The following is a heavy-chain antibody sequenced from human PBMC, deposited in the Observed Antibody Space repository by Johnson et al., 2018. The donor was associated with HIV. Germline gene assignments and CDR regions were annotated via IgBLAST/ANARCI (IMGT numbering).Heavy chain of an antibody. CDR3: AKDLSWGAAGTGNAFDG. V-gene: IGHV3-11*01. D-gene: IGHD6-13*01. Sequence: QMLLVESGGGVVQPGRSLRLSCSASGFTFSDYYITWIRQAPGKGLEWISYISSSGSTIYYADSVKGRFTISRDNSQNTLYLQMNSLRAEDTAVYYCAKDLSWGAAGTGNAFDGWGQGTMVTVSS. CDR2: ISSSGSTI. CDR1: GFTFSDYY. J-gene: IGHJ3*01.